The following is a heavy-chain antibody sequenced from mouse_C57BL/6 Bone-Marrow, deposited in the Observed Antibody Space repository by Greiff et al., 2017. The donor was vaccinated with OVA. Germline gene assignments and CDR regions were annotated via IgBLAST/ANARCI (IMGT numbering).Heavy chain of an antibody. Sequence: QVQLQQPGAELVKPGASVKVSCKASGYTFTSYWMHWVKQRPGQGLEWIGRIHPSDSDTNYNQKFKGKATLTVDNSSSTAYMQLSSLTSEDSAVYYCAQTGGSSFYWYFDVWGTGTTVTVSS. J-gene: IGHJ1*03. CDR2: IHPSDSDT. D-gene: IGHD1-1*01. V-gene: IGHV1-74*01. CDR3: AQTGGSSFYWYFDV. CDR1: GYTFTSYW.